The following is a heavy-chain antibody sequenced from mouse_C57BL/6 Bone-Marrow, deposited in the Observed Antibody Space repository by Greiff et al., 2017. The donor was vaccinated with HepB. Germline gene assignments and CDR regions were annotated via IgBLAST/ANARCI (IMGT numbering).Heavy chain of an antibody. CDR2: IRSKSNNYAT. D-gene: IGHD2-10*02. V-gene: IGHV10-1*01. Sequence: EVQLQESGGGLVQPKGSLKLSCAASGFSFNTYAMNWVRQAPGKGLEWVARIRSKSNNYATYYADSVKARFTISRDDSESMLYLQMNNLKTEDTAMYYCVRPGYGNYPMDYWGQGTSVTVSS. CDR3: VRPGYGNYPMDY. CDR1: GFSFNTYA. J-gene: IGHJ4*01.